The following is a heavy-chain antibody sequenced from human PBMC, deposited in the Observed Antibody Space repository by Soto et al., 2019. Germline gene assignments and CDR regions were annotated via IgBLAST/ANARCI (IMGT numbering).Heavy chain of an antibody. CDR2: TSNSAPT. CDR3: ARQFRHVYNAVEY. CDR1: GGSICSYH. V-gene: IGHV4-59*08. D-gene: IGHD1-1*01. Sequence: SETLSLSCTVSGGSICSYHWSWIRESPGKGLEWIGYTSNSAPTIYNPSLKSRVTISADTSKNQFSLRLSSVTAADTAVYFCARQFRHVYNAVEYWGQGALVTVS. J-gene: IGHJ4*02.